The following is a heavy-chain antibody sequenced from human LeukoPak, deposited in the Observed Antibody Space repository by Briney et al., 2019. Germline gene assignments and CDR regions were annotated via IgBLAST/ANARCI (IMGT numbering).Heavy chain of an antibody. D-gene: IGHD6-6*01. J-gene: IGHJ4*02. V-gene: IGHV4-59*08. Sequence: SETLSLTCTVSGGSISGYYRSWIRQPPGKGLEWIGYISYTGIANYNPSLKSRVTISLDTSKNQFSLKLSSVTAADTAVYYCARRGDTSSSVASATWYLDNWGQGTLVTVSS. CDR1: GGSISGYY. CDR3: ARRGDTSSSVASATWYLDN. CDR2: ISYTGIA.